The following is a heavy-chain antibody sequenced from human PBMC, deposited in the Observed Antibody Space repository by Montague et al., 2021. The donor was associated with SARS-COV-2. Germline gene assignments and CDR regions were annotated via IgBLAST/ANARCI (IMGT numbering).Heavy chain of an antibody. CDR2: INHSRST. CDR3: ARGGYGGWTGYYFDY. J-gene: IGHJ4*02. Sequence: SETLSLTCAVSGGSISSSNWWCWVRQHPGKGLEWIGEINHSRSTNYNPSLKSRVTRSVDRSTNHFSLRLSSVTAADTAMYYCARGGYGGWTGYYFDYWGRGTLVTVSS. CDR1: GGSISSSNW. D-gene: IGHD4/OR15-4a*01. V-gene: IGHV4-4*02.